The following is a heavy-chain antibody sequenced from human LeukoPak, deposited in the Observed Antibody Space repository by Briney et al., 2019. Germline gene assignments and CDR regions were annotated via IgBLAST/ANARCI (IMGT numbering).Heavy chain of an antibody. J-gene: IGHJ4*02. CDR1: GFTFTNYG. V-gene: IGHV3-21*01. Sequence: KTGGSLRLSCAASGFTFTNYGMTWVRQAPGKGLEWVSSISSSNNYIYYADSVKGRFTISRDNAKNSLYLQMNSLRAEDTAVYYCARRSPNYYFDYWGQGTPVTVSS. CDR2: ISSSNNYI. CDR3: ARRSPNYYFDY.